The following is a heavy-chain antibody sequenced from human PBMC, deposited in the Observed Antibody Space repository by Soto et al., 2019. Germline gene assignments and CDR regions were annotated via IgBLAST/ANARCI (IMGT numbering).Heavy chain of an antibody. J-gene: IGHJ4*02. CDR2: TYYRSKWYS. V-gene: IGHV6-1*01. D-gene: IGHD6-6*01. CDR1: GDSVSSNSAA. CDR3: AKESQYSSSSGVRYFDH. Sequence: QVQLQQSGPGLVKPSQTLSLTCVISGDSVSSNSAAWTWIRQSPSRGLEWLGRTYYRSKWYSDSAVSVKSRITSKPDTSKNQFSLQLNSVTPEDAAVYYCAKESQYSSSSGVRYFDHWGQGTLVTVSS.